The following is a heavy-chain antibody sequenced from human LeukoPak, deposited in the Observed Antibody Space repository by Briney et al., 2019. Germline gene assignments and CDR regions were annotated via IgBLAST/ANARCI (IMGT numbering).Heavy chain of an antibody. J-gene: IGHJ4*02. CDR1: GFTFSSYG. V-gene: IGHV3-30*02. CDR2: IRYDGSNK. Sequence: GGSLRLSCAASGFTFSSYGMHWVRQAPGKGLEWVAFIRYDGSNKYYADSVKGRFTISRDNSKNTLYLQMNSLRAEDTAVYYCAREEDILTGYYLVWGQGTLVTVSS. CDR3: AREEDILTGYYLV. D-gene: IGHD3-9*01.